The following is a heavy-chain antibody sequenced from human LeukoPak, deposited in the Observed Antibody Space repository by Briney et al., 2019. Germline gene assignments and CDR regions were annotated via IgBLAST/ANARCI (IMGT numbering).Heavy chain of an antibody. CDR1: GDSITSGAYY. Sequence: PSETLSLTYSVSGDSITSGAYYWAWLRQPPGKGLEWIGSVYYSGSIKYNPSLKGRVSISRDMSKNQFSLNLNSVNATDTAVYYCARRDYAAWFDPWGQGTLVTVSS. CDR3: ARRDYAAWFDP. V-gene: IGHV4-39*07. D-gene: IGHD4/OR15-4a*01. CDR2: VYYSGSI. J-gene: IGHJ5*02.